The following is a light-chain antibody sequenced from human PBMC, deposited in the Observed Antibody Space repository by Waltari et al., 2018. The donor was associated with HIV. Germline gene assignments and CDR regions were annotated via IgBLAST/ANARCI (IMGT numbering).Light chain of an antibody. Sequence: QSALTQPSPVSGSPGQSVTMSCTGTSSDIGTYNYVSWYQQHPGKAPKVRTYDVSTRPLGVPVRFSGSTSGNTASLMISGLRSEDEAYYYWCLYAGSYTLFGGGTNLTVL. CDR1: SSDIGTYNY. V-gene: IGLV2-11*01. CDR3: CLYAGSYTL. J-gene: IGLJ2*01. CDR2: DVS.